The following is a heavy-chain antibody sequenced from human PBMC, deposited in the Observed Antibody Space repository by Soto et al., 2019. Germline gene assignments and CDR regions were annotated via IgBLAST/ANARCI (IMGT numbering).Heavy chain of an antibody. Sequence: DVQLVESGGGLVQPGGSLRLSCGPSGFIFRNYWMSWVRQFPGKGLEWVAHIKEDGSDKYYGDSVKGRFIISRDNAKNLLFLQMNSLRAEDTAVYYCATTLTTSAEYFQYWGQGTLVTVSS. CDR1: GFIFRNYW. CDR3: ATTLTTSAEYFQY. J-gene: IGHJ1*01. CDR2: IKEDGSDK. V-gene: IGHV3-7*01. D-gene: IGHD3-16*01.